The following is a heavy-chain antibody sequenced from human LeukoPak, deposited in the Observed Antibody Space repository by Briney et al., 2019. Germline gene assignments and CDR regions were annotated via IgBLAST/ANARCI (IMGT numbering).Heavy chain of an antibody. CDR1: GFTFDDYA. CDR2: ISWNSDSI. D-gene: IGHD4-17*01. J-gene: IGHJ4*02. CDR3: AKDSVKDYGGYVFDY. Sequence: GGSLRLSCAASGFTFDDYAMHWVRQAPGKGLEWVSGISWNSDSIAYADSVKGRFTISRDNAKNSLYLQMNSLRPEDTALYYCAKDSVKDYGGYVFDYWGQGTLVTVSS. V-gene: IGHV3-9*01.